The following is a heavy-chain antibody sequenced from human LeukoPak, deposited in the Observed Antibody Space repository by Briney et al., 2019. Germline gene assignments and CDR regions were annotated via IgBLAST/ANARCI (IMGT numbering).Heavy chain of an antibody. CDR2: INWNGGST. CDR3: ARGLDRYYYDSSGLDY. D-gene: IGHD3-22*01. Sequence: GGSLRLSCAASGFTFDDYGMSWVRQAPGKGLEWVSGINWNGGSTGYADSVKGRFTISRDNAKNSLYLQMNSLRAEDTALYYCARGLDRYYYDSSGLDYWGQGTLVTVSS. V-gene: IGHV3-20*04. J-gene: IGHJ4*02. CDR1: GFTFDDYG.